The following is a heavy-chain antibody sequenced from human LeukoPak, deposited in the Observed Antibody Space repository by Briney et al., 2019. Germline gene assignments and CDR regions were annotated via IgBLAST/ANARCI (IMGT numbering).Heavy chain of an antibody. J-gene: IGHJ4*02. CDR3: ARDRYCSGGSRYFDY. CDR2: INPSGGST. CDR1: GYTFTSYY. D-gene: IGHD2-15*01. Sequence: ASVKVSCKASGYTFTSYYMHWVRQAPGQGLEWMGIINPSGGSTSYAQKFQGRVTMTRDMSTSTVYMELSSLRSEDTAVYYCARDRYCSGGSRYFDYWGQGTLVTVSS. V-gene: IGHV1-46*01.